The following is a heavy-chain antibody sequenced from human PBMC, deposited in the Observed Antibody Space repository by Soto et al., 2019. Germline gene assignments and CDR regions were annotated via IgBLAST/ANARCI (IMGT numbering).Heavy chain of an antibody. J-gene: IGHJ6*02. CDR1: GDSVSSNSAA. CDR2: TYYRSKWYT. D-gene: IGHD3-10*01. Sequence: PSQTLSLTCAISGDSVSSNSAAWNWIRQSPSRGLEWLGRTYYRSKWYTDYAVSVKSRITINPDTSKNQFSLQLNSVTPEDTAVYYCVAAARGSGTSYNAPKDYSYSAMDVWGQGTTVTVSS. V-gene: IGHV6-1*01. CDR3: VAAARGSGTSYNAPKDYSYSAMDV.